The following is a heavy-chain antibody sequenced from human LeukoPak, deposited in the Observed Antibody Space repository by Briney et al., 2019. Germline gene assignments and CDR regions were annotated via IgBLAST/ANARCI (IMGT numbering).Heavy chain of an antibody. V-gene: IGHV4-4*07. Sequence: SETLSLTCTVPGDSIGNNYWSWIRQPAGKGLEWIGRIYPSGTNYNPSLKSRVTISVDKSKNQFSLKLISVTAADTAVYYCARSSGSYRPWGQGTLVTVSS. D-gene: IGHD1-26*01. CDR3: ARSSGSYRP. CDR1: GDSIGNNY. J-gene: IGHJ5*02. CDR2: IYPSGT.